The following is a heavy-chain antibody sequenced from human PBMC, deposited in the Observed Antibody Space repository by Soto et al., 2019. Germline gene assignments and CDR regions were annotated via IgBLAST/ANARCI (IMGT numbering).Heavy chain of an antibody. D-gene: IGHD5-18*01. J-gene: IGHJ4*02. CDR3: TRFSFKVKLRFPFDS. CDR2: MNPNSGDT. Sequence: QVQLVQSGAEVKKPGASVRVSCKGSGYSFTSFDVHWVRQAPGQGLEWMGWMNPNSGDTVYAQNFQDRVTMTSDTSIRAAYMELSSLKSEDTAVYYCTRFSFKVKLRFPFDSLGEGALISFSS. V-gene: IGHV1-8*01. CDR1: GYSFTSFD.